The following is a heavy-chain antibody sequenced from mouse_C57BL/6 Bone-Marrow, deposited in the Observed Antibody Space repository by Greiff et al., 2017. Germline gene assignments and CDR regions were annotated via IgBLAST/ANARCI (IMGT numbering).Heavy chain of an antibody. V-gene: IGHV1-55*01. J-gene: IGHJ3*01. CDR2: IFPGSGST. CDR1: GYTFTSYW. CDR3: ARWEDGSNYLFAY. D-gene: IGHD1-1*01. Sequence: VQLQQPGAELVKPGASVKMSCKASGYTFTSYWITWVKPRPGQGLEWIGDIFPGSGSTNYNEKFKSKATLTVDTSYSTAYMQLSSLTSEDSAVYYCARWEDGSNYLFAYWGQGTLVTVSA.